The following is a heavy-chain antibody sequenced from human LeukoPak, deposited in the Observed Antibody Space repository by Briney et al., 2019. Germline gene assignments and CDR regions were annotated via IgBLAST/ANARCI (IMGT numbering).Heavy chain of an antibody. CDR2: TYYRSNWY. Sequence: SQTLSLTCAISGDSVSSNSATWNWIRQSPSRGLEWLGRTYYRSNWYNYAVSVKSRITINPDTSKNQFSLQLNSVTPADTAVYYCAKWSGDYPSYYLDYWGQGTLVTVSS. CDR1: GDSVSSNSAT. J-gene: IGHJ4*02. D-gene: IGHD4-17*01. CDR3: AKWSGDYPSYYLDY. V-gene: IGHV6-1*01.